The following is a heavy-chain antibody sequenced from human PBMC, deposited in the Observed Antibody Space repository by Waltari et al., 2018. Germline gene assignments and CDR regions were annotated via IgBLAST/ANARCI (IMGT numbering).Heavy chain of an antibody. CDR2: ISSSSSYI. CDR3: ARAGHWLNAFDI. J-gene: IGHJ3*02. Sequence: EVQLVESGGGLVKPGGSLRLSCAASGFTFSSYSMNWVRQAPGKGLEWVSSISSSSSYIYYADSVKGRFTISRDNAKNSLYLQMNSLRAEDTAVYYCARAGHWLNAFDIWGQGTMVTVSS. D-gene: IGHD6-19*01. CDR1: GFTFSSYS. V-gene: IGHV3-21*01.